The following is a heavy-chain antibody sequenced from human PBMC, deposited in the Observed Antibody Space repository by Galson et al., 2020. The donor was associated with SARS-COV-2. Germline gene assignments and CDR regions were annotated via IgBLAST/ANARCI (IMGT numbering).Heavy chain of an antibody. J-gene: IGHJ5*02. CDR3: TKKGQPRKDNWFAP. Sequence: GGSLRLSCAASGFTFSSYAMSWVRQAPGKGLEWVSAISVSGNTYYADSVKGRFTISRDNSKNTLYLQMNSLRAEDTAVYYCTKKGQPRKDNWFAPWGQGTLVTVSS. CDR2: ISVSGNT. V-gene: IGHV3-23*01. CDR1: GFTFSSYA. D-gene: IGHD6-13*01.